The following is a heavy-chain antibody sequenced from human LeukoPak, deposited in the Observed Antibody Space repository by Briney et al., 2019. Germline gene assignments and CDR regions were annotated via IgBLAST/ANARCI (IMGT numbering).Heavy chain of an antibody. J-gene: IGHJ4*02. CDR1: GGSISSSGHY. Sequence: SETLSLTCSVSGGSISSSGHYWGWIRQSPEKGLDWIGSIYSNGNTYYNPSVKTRITISVDTSKNQFSLKLTSVTAAETAVYYCARSATVTTGYFDYWGQGALVTVSS. D-gene: IGHD4-17*01. CDR3: ARSATVTTGYFDY. CDR2: IYSNGNT. V-gene: IGHV4-39*07.